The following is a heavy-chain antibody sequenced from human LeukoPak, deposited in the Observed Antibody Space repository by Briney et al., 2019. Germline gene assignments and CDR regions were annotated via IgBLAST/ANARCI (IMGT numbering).Heavy chain of an antibody. CDR1: GYTFTGYY. V-gene: IGHV1-2*06. CDR2: INPNSGGT. CDR3: ARWYDSSGYEYYFDY. J-gene: IGHJ4*02. Sequence: ASAKVSCKASGYTFTGYYMHWVRQAPGQGLEWMGRINPNSGGTNYAQKFQGRVTMTRDTSISTAYMELSRLRSDDTAVYYCARWYDSSGYEYYFDYWGQGTLVTVSS. D-gene: IGHD3-22*01.